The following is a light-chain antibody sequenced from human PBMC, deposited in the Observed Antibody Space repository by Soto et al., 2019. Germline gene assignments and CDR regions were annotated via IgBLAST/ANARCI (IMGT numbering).Light chain of an antibody. CDR2: KAS. Sequence: DIQMAQSPSTVSGSVGDRVTITCRASQTISSWLAWYQQKPGKAPKLLIYKASTLKSGVPSRFSGSGSGTEFTLTISSLQPDDFATYHCQHYNSYSEAFGQGTKVDIK. J-gene: IGKJ1*01. CDR3: QHYNSYSEA. CDR1: QTISSW. V-gene: IGKV1-5*03.